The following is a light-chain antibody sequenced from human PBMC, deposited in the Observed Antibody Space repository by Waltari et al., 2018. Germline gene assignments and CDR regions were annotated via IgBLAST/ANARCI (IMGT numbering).Light chain of an antibody. J-gene: IGLJ3*02. CDR2: DVT. CDR3: SSYTSTATSV. CDR1: SSDVGGDNY. Sequence: QSALTQPASVSGSPGQSITISCPGTSSDVGGDNYVSWYKQDPGNAPKLIIYDVTRRPSGVSNRFSGSKSGDTASLTISALQTEDEADYYCSSYTSTATSVFGGGTKLTVL. V-gene: IGLV2-14*01.